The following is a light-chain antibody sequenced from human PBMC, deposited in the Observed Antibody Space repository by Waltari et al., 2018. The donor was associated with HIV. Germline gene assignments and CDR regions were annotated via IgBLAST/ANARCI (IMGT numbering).Light chain of an antibody. CDR1: ALPKQY. V-gene: IGLV3-25*03. J-gene: IGLJ1*01. CDR3: HSADGSATDV. Sequence: SYELTQPPSVSVSPGKTARITCSGDALPKQYVYWYQQKPGQAPVLVIYKDTEMPSGVPERFSGSSSGTTVTLTISGVQAEDEADYYCHSADGSATDVFGTGTKVTVL. CDR2: KDT.